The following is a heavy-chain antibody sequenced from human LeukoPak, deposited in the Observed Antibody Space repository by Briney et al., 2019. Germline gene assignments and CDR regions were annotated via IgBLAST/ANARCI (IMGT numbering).Heavy chain of an antibody. D-gene: IGHD3-10*01. CDR2: IYTSGST. CDR1: GGSISSGSYY. V-gene: IGHV4-61*02. CDR3: ARRGFSWYFDC. J-gene: IGHJ4*02. Sequence: SETLSLTCTVSGGSISSGSYYWSWIRQPAGKGLEWIGRIYTSGSTNYNPSLKSRVTISVDTSKNQFSLKLSSVTAADTAFYYCARRGFSWYFDCWGQGTLVTVSS.